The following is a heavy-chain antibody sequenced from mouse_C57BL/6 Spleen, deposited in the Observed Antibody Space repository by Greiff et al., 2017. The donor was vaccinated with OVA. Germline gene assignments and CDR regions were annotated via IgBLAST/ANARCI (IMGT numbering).Heavy chain of an antibody. CDR2: ISYSGST. CDR1: GYSITSGYD. CDR3: ARDGYYYWYFDV. Sequence: EVQGVESGPGMVKPSQSLSLTCTVTGYSITSGYDWHWIRHFPGNKLEWMGYISYSGSTNYNPSLKSRISITHDTSKNHFFLKLNSVTTEDTATYYCARDGYYYWYFDVWGTGTTVTVSS. J-gene: IGHJ1*03. D-gene: IGHD2-3*01. V-gene: IGHV3-1*01.